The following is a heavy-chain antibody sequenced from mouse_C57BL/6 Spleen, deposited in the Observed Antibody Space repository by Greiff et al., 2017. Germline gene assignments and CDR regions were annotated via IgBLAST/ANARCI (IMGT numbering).Heavy chain of an antibody. Sequence: VQLQQSGPELVKPGASVKIPCKASGYTFTDYNMDWVKQSHGKSLEWIGDINPNNGGTIYNQKFKGKATLTVDKSSSTAYMELRSLTSEDTAVYYCARSNGSSYGWYFDVWGTGTTVTVSS. CDR3: ARSNGSSYGWYFDV. CDR1: GYTFTDYN. J-gene: IGHJ1*03. CDR2: INPNNGGT. D-gene: IGHD1-1*01. V-gene: IGHV1-18*01.